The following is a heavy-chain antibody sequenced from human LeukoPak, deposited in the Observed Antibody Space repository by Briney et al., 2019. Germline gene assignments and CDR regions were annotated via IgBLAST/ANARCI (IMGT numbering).Heavy chain of an antibody. V-gene: IGHV4-4*07. D-gene: IGHD3-10*01. CDR2: IHTSGST. CDR1: GGSTSNYF. CDR3: ARGVGSGVFDY. J-gene: IGHJ4*02. Sequence: SETLSLTCTVSGGSTSNYFCTWLRQSAGKGLEWIGRIHTSGSTNYNPSLKSRVSMSVDTSKNQFSLKLSSVTAADTAVYYCARGVGSGVFDYWGQGTLVTVSS.